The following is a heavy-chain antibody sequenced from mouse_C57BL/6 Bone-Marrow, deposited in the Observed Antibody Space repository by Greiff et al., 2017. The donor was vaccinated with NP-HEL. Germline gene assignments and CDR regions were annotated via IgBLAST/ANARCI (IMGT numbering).Heavy chain of an antibody. V-gene: IGHV2-9*01. CDR3: AKRPYYYGSSDDAMDY. D-gene: IGHD1-1*01. CDR2: IWGGGST. Sequence: VQLKESGPGLVAPSQSLSITCTVSGFSLTSYGVDWVRQPPGKGLEWLGVIWGGGSTNYNSALMSRLSISKDNSTSQVYLKRTSLQTDDTAMYYGAKRPYYYGSSDDAMDYWGQGTSVTVSS. J-gene: IGHJ4*01. CDR1: GFSLTSYG.